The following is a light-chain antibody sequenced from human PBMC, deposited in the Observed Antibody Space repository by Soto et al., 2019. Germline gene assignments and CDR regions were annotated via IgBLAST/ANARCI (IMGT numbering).Light chain of an antibody. V-gene: IGKV2-30*01. CDR3: EQATSWPRT. CDR2: KVS. J-gene: IGKJ2*01. CDR1: QSLVYSDGNTY. Sequence: DVVMTQSPLSLPVTLGQPASISCRSSQSLVYSDGNTYLNWFQQRPGQSPRRQIYKVSNHDSGVPARSRGSATGTAFTLKISRVEAEDVGIYYREQATSWPRTFGKGTKLENK.